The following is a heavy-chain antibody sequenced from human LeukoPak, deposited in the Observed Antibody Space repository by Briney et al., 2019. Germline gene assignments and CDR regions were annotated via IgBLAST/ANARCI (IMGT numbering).Heavy chain of an antibody. V-gene: IGHV4-39*01. CDR3: ASDSPGGFLEWYYFGY. CDR1: GGSISSSNWY. J-gene: IGHJ4*02. CDR2: IYYSGKT. D-gene: IGHD3-3*01. Sequence: SETLSLTCTVSGGSISSSNWYWGWIRQPPGKGLEWIGSIYYSGKTYYNPSLKSRVTTSVDTSKNQFSLKVNSVTAADTAVYYCASDSPGGFLEWYYFGYWGQGTLVTVSS.